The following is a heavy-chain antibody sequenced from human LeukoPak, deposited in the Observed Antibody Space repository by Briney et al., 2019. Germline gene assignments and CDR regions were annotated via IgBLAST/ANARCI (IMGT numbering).Heavy chain of an antibody. J-gene: IGHJ5*02. CDR1: GYTFTSYG. CDR3: ARQGPIAVAGLNWFDP. Sequence: ASVKVSCKASGYTFTSYGISWVRQAPGQGLEWMGWISAYNGNTNYAQKLQGRVTMTTDTSTSTAYMELRSLRSDDTAVYYCARQGPIAVAGLNWFDPWGQGALVTVSS. D-gene: IGHD6-19*01. CDR2: ISAYNGNT. V-gene: IGHV1-18*01.